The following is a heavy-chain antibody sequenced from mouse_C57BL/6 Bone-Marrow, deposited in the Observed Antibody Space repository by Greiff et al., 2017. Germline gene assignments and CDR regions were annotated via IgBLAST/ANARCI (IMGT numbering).Heavy chain of an antibody. D-gene: IGHD1-1*01. J-gene: IGHJ4*01. CDR3: ARCSPYYYAMDY. V-gene: IGHV1-69*01. CDR2: IDPSDSYT. Sequence: VQLQQPGAELVMPGASVKLSCKASGYTFTSYWMHWVKQRPGQGLEWIGEIDPSDSYTNYNQKFKGKSTLTVDKSSSTAYMQLSSLTSEDSAVYYCARCSPYYYAMDYWGQGTSVTVSS. CDR1: GYTFTSYW.